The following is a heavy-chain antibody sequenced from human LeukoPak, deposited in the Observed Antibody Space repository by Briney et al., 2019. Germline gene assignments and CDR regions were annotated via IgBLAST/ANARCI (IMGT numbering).Heavy chain of an antibody. Sequence: ASVKVSCKASGYTFTNYGISWVRQAPGQGLEWMGWISGYNGNTKNVQKFRGRVTMTTDTSTSTAYMELRSLRSDDTAVYYCARMVYDILTGYFQPNWFDPWGQGTLVTVSS. V-gene: IGHV1-18*01. J-gene: IGHJ5*02. CDR2: ISGYNGNT. CDR3: ARMVYDILTGYFQPNWFDP. D-gene: IGHD3-9*01. CDR1: GYTFTNYG.